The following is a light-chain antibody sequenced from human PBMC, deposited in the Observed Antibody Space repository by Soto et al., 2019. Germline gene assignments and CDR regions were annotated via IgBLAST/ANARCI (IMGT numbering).Light chain of an antibody. V-gene: IGKV3-15*01. Sequence: EIVMTQSPATLSVSPGERATLSCRASQSVSNNLAWYQQKSGQAPRLLIYGASTRATGLPARFSGSGSGTEFTLTISSLQSEDFAVYYCHQHNNWPSFGPGTKVDIK. CDR1: QSVSNN. CDR3: HQHNNWPS. J-gene: IGKJ3*01. CDR2: GAS.